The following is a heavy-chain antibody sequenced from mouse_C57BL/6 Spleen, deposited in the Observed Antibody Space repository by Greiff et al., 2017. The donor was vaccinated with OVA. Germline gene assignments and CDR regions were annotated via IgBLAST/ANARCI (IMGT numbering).Heavy chain of an antibody. CDR1: GFTFSSYA. CDR2: ISSGGDYI. D-gene: IGHD2-3*01. J-gene: IGHJ4*01. V-gene: IGHV5-9-1*02. CDR3: TRDGYYSHYAMDY. Sequence: EVKLMESGEGLVKPGGSLKLSCAASGFTFSSYAMSWVRQTPEKRLEWVAYISSGGDYIYYADTVKGRFTISRDNARNTLYLQMSSLKSEDTAMYYCTRDGYYSHYAMDYWGQGTSVTVSS.